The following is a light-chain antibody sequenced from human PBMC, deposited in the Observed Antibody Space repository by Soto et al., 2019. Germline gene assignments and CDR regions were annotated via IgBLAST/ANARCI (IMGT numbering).Light chain of an antibody. CDR3: QQYDSSPKT. Sequence: VLTQSPGTLSLSPGERATLSRRASQSVSSSYLAWYQQKPGQAPRLLIYGASSRATGITDRFSGSGSGTDFTLTTRRLEPEDFAVYYCQQYDSSPKTFGQGTKVDIK. V-gene: IGKV3-20*01. CDR2: GAS. J-gene: IGKJ1*01. CDR1: QSVSSSY.